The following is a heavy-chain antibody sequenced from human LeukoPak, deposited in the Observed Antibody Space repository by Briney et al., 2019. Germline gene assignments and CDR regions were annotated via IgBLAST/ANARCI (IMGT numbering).Heavy chain of an antibody. J-gene: IGHJ6*03. CDR1: GYTFTSYY. CDR2: INPSGGST. Sequence: ASVKVSCKASGYTFTSYYMHWVRQAPGQGLEWMGIINPSGGSTSYAQKFQGRITMTRDMSTSTVYMELSSLRSEDTAVYYCARDGWGRGIAARLDYYYYMDAWGKGTTVTVSS. CDR3: ARDGWGRGIAARLDYYYYMDA. D-gene: IGHD6-6*01. V-gene: IGHV1-46*01.